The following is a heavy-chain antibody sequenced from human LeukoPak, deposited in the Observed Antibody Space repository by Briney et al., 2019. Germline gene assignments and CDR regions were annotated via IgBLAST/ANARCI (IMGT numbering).Heavy chain of an antibody. D-gene: IGHD3-9*01. J-gene: IGHJ4*02. CDR1: GGSISSYY. CDR2: IYYSGRT. V-gene: IGHV4-59*01. Sequence: SETLSLTCSVSGGSISSYYWSWIRQPPGKGLEWIGYIYYSGRTSYNPSLKSRVTISVDTSKNQFSLRLSSVTAADTAVYYCARTNYDILTGYQDWGQGTLVTVSS. CDR3: ARTNYDILTGYQD.